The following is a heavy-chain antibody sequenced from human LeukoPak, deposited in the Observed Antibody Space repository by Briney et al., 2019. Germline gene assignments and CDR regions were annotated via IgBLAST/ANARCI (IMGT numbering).Heavy chain of an antibody. Sequence: GGSLRLSCAASGFTFTTYWMHWVRQAPGKGLVWVSRINRDGSGTGFADSLNGRFTIPRDNAKNILYLQMNSLRDEDTAVYYCIRESQSALWDWGQGTLVTVSS. CDR1: GFTFTTYW. D-gene: IGHD3-10*01. CDR3: IRESQSALWD. V-gene: IGHV3-74*01. J-gene: IGHJ4*02. CDR2: INRDGSGT.